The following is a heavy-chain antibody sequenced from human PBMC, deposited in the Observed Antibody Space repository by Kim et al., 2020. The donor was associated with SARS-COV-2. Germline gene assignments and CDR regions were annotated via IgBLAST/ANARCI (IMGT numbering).Heavy chain of an antibody. CDR1: GFTFSTYA. CDR3: AKGGGGARTLNFFDP. Sequence: GGSLRLSCVASGFTFSTYAMNWVRQAPGKGLEWVSAIGGNSDDSTYYADSVKGRFTISRDNSQNTLYLQMNSLGAEDTAVYYCAKGGGGARTLNFFDPWGQGTLVTVSS. D-gene: IGHD2-21*01. V-gene: IGHV3-23*01. CDR2: IGGNSDDST. J-gene: IGHJ5*02.